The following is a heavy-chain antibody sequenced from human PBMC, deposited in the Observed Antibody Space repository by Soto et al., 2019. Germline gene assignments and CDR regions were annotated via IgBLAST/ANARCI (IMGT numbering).Heavy chain of an antibody. CDR2: INHSGSA. CDR3: ARGRHHETRGYYSGGWYYFDH. J-gene: IGHJ4*02. CDR1: GGSFSGYY. V-gene: IGHV4-34*01. D-gene: IGHD3-22*01. Sequence: SETLSLTCTVSGGSFSGYYWSWIRQPPGKGLEWIGKINHSGSANYNPSLKSRVTISVGMSKNQFSLELSSVTAADTAVYYCARGRHHETRGYYSGGWYYFDHWGQGKLVNVSS.